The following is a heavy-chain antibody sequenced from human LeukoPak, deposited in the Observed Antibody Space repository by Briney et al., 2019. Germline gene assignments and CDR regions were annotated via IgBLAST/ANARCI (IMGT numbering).Heavy chain of an antibody. D-gene: IGHD6-19*01. J-gene: IGHJ4*02. V-gene: IGHV3-21*01. CDR2: TSSSSRYI. CDR1: GFTFSSYS. Sequence: KPWGSLRLSCAASGFTFSSYSMNWVRQAPGKGLEWVSSTSSSSRYIYYADSVKGRFTISRDNAKNSLYLQMNSLRAEDTAVYYCAREAVVAGIDYWGQGTLVTVSS. CDR3: AREAVVAGIDY.